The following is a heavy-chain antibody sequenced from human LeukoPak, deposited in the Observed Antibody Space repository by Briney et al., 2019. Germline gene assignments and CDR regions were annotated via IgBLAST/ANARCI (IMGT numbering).Heavy chain of an antibody. CDR2: IIPVFNSP. Sequence: ASVKVSCKASGGAFSSSAVSWVRQAPGQELEWMGGIIPVFNSPNYAQKFQGRVTMTRDTSTSTVYMELSSLRSEDTAVYYCARATLLRILDNWGQGTLVTVSS. CDR1: GGAFSSSA. D-gene: IGHD3-22*01. J-gene: IGHJ4*02. V-gene: IGHV1-69*05. CDR3: ARATLLRILDN.